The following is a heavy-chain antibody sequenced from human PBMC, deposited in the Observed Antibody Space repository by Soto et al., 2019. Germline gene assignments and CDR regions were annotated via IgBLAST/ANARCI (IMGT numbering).Heavy chain of an antibody. CDR1: GGSVDSGGYY. CDR2: IYYSGST. V-gene: IGHV4-31*03. CDR3: ARDGDCSGGDCYLGHGLDV. D-gene: IGHD2-15*01. J-gene: IGHJ6*02. Sequence: PSETLSLTCTVSGGSVDSGGYYWNWIRQHPGKGLEWIGNIYYSGSTSYNPSLKSRVTISIDTSKNQFSLKLTSVTAADTAVYYCARDGDCSGGDCYLGHGLDVWGQGTTVTVSS.